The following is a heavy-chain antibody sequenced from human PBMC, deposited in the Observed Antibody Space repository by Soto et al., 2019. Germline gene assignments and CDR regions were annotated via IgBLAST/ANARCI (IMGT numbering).Heavy chain of an antibody. J-gene: IGHJ4*02. CDR2: MNPNSGTT. D-gene: IGHD2-21*02. CDR1: GYTFTTYN. Sequence: QVQLVQSGAEIKKPGASVKVSCRTSGYTFTTYNINWVRQATGQGLEWMGWMNPNSGTTGYAQKFQDRSTLTRDTSITTAYMELSSLRSDDTAVYFCVRYGVAATYWGQGTLVTVSS. CDR3: VRYGVAATY. V-gene: IGHV1-8*01.